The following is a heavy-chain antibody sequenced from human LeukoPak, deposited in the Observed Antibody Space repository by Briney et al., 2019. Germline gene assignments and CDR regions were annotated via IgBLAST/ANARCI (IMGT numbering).Heavy chain of an antibody. Sequence: SETLSLTCAVYGGSFSGYYWSWIRQPPGKGLEWIGEINHSGSTNYNPSLKSRVTISVDTSKNQFSLKLSSVTAADTAVYYCARSVVTAKGPGSMDVWGQGTTVTVSS. CDR2: INHSGST. CDR3: ARSVVTAKGPGSMDV. D-gene: IGHD2-21*02. J-gene: IGHJ6*02. CDR1: GGSFSGYY. V-gene: IGHV4-34*01.